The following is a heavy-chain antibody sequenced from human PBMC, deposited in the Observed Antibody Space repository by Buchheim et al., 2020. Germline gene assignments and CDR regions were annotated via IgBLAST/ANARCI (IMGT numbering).Heavy chain of an antibody. Sequence: QVQLQESGPGLVKPSQTLSLTCTVSGDSISSTSHSWNWIRQPAGKGLEWIGRVYTTGSPNYNPSLKSRVGISLETSQNQFSLWLSSVTAADTAVYYCARGVTGPGAAYYYGMDVWGQRTT. CDR3: ARGVTGPGAAYYYGMDV. CDR1: GDSISSTSHS. D-gene: IGHD3-9*01. J-gene: IGHJ6*02. CDR2: VYTTGSP. V-gene: IGHV4-61*02.